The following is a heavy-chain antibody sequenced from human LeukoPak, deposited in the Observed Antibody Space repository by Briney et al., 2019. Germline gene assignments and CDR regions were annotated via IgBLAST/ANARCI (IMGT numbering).Heavy chain of an antibody. J-gene: IGHJ3*02. V-gene: IGHV3-74*01. CDR1: GFTFSSYW. Sequence: GGSLRLSCTASGFTFSSYWMLWVRQAPGKGLVWVSRIYIDGTGVDYADSVKGRFTISRDNAKNTLYLQMNSLRAEDTATYYCVRLTTANAFDIWGQGTMVTVSS. CDR3: VRLTTANAFDI. D-gene: IGHD4-11*01. CDR2: IYIDGTGV.